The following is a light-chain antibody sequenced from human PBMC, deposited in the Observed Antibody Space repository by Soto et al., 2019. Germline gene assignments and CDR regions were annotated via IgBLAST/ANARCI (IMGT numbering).Light chain of an antibody. V-gene: IGKV3-15*01. Sequence: EIVMTQSPATLYVSPGERATLSCRASQSVSSNLAWYQQKPDQAPRLLIYGASTRATGIPARFSGSGSGTEITLTISSLQSEDFAVYYCQQYNNLPLTFGGGTKVEIK. CDR3: QQYNNLPLT. CDR2: GAS. J-gene: IGKJ4*01. CDR1: QSVSSN.